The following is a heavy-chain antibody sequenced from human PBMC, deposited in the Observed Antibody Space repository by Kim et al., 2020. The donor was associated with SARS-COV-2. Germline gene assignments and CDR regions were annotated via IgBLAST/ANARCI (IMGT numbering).Heavy chain of an antibody. J-gene: IGHJ6*01. CDR1: GFTFTTYS. V-gene: IGHV3-21*06. CDR2: IRSTSSYI. D-gene: IGHD6-19*01. Sequence: GGSLRLSCAASGFTFTTYSMNWVRQAPGKGLEWVSSIRSTSSYIYYADSLKGRFTISRDNAKNSLFLEMNSLRAEDTGVYYCARDRAPRRIAVAGTDYYDGMDVWGQGTTVTVSS. CDR3: ARDRAPRRIAVAGTDYYDGMDV.